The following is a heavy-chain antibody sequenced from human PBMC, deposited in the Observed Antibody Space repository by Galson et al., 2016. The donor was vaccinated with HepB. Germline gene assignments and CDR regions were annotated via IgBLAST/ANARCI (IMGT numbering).Heavy chain of an antibody. CDR1: GDFFSNYG. V-gene: IGHV1-69*13. J-gene: IGHJ6*02. Sequence: SVKVSCKASGDFFSNYGISWVRQAPGQGLEWMGGIIPMFGALNYAQKFQGRVTITADESTSTTYMELSSLRTEDGAVYYCAREHYDRSGFYYYGMDVWGQGTTVTVSS. CDR3: AREHYDRSGFYYYGMDV. CDR2: IIPMFGAL. D-gene: IGHD3-22*01.